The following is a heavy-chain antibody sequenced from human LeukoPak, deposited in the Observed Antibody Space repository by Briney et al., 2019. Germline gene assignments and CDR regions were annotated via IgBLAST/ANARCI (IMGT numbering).Heavy chain of an antibody. CDR2: IIPIFGTA. J-gene: IGHJ4*02. Sequence: ASVKVSCKASGGTFSSYAISWVRQAPGQGLEWMGGIIPIFGTANYAQKFQGRVTITADESTSTAYMELSSVTAADTAVYYCARGRDGGNYTPLDYWGQGTLVTVSS. CDR1: GGTFSSYA. CDR3: ARGRDGGNYTPLDY. D-gene: IGHD4-23*01. V-gene: IGHV1-69*13.